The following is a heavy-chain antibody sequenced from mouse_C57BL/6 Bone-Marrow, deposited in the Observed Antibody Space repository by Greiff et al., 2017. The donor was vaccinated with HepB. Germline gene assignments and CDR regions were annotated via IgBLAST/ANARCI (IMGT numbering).Heavy chain of an antibody. CDR2: IRSKSNNYAT. CDR1: GFSFNTYA. CDR3: VRRGYGNYERAMDY. D-gene: IGHD2-1*01. J-gene: IGHJ4*01. Sequence: EVKVVESGGGLVQPKGSLKLSCAASGFSFNTYAMNWVRQAPGKGLEWVARIRSKSNNYATYYADSVKDRFTISRDDSESMLYLQMNNLKTEDTAMYYCVRRGYGNYERAMDYWGQGTSVTVSS. V-gene: IGHV10-1*01.